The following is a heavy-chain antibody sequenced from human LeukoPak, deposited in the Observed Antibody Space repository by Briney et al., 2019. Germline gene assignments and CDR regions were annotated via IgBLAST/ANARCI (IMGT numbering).Heavy chain of an antibody. V-gene: IGHV1-2*04. J-gene: IGHJ4*02. Sequence: ASVKVSCKASGYTFTGYYMHWVRQAPGQGLEWMGWINPNSGGTNYAQKFQGWVTMTRDTSISTAYMELSRLRSDDTAVYYCARDQRITFGGVIGSLTYDYWGQGTLVTVSS. CDR2: INPNSGGT. CDR1: GYTFTGYY. D-gene: IGHD3-16*02. CDR3: ARDQRITFGGVIGSLTYDY.